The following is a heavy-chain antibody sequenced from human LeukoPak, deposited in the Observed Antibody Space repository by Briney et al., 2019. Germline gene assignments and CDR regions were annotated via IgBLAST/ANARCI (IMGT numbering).Heavy chain of an antibody. Sequence: GGSLRLSYAAPGFTFSSYWMHWVRQAPGKGLVWVSRINTDGSSTSYADSVKGRFTISRDNAKNTLYLQMNSLRAEDTAVYYCARIGPTVTSLNWGQGTLVTVSS. CDR2: INTDGSST. CDR3: ARIGPTVTSLN. D-gene: IGHD4-17*01. V-gene: IGHV3-74*01. CDR1: GFTFSSYW. J-gene: IGHJ4*02.